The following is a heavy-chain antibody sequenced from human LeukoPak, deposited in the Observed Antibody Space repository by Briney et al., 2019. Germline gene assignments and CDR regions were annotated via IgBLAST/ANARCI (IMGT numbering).Heavy chain of an antibody. V-gene: IGHV3-7*01. Sequence: GGSLRLSCAASGFTFSSYWMSWVRQAPGKGLEWVANIKQDGSEKYYVDSVKGRFTISRDNAKNSLYLQMNSLRAEDTAVYHCATRWGYSSSYYFDYWGQGTLVTVSS. D-gene: IGHD6-6*01. CDR2: IKQDGSEK. CDR3: ATRWGYSSSYYFDY. CDR1: GFTFSSYW. J-gene: IGHJ4*02.